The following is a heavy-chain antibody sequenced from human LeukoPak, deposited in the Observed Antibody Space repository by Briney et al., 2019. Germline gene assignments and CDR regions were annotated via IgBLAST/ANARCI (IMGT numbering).Heavy chain of an antibody. V-gene: IGHV3-23*01. CDR1: GFTLSSYA. Sequence: ASVKVSCKASGFTLSSYAMSWVRQGPGKGLEWVPAISVSGNTYHADSVKGRFTISRDSYKNTLYLQMNSLRAEDAAVYYCAKAPVTTCSGAYCYPFDYWGQGTLVTVSS. D-gene: IGHD2-15*01. CDR2: ISVSGNT. CDR3: AKAPVTTCSGAYCYPFDY. J-gene: IGHJ4*02.